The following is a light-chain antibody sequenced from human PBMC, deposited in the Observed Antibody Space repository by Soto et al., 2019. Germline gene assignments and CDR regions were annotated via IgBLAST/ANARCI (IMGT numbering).Light chain of an antibody. J-gene: IGKJ1*01. V-gene: IGKV3-11*01. Sequence: EIVLTQSPATLSLSPGERATLSCRASQSVATYLAWYQHKPGQAPRLLIYDASNGATGIPARFSGSGSGTDFTLTISSLEPEEFAVYYCQQRSNWPPAFGQGTKVESK. CDR1: QSVATY. CDR3: QQRSNWPPA. CDR2: DAS.